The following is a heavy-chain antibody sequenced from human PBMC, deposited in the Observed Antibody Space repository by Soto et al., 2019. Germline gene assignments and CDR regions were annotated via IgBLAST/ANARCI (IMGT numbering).Heavy chain of an antibody. CDR3: ARGGYSYGRSYWYFDL. CDR1: GGSFSGYY. D-gene: IGHD5-18*01. Sequence: QVQLQQWGAGLLKPSETLSLTCAVYGGSFSGYYWSWIRQPPGKGLEWIGEINHSGSTNYHPSLKSRVTISVDTSKNQFSLKLSSVTAADTAVYYCARGGYSYGRSYWYFDLWGRGTLVTVSS. J-gene: IGHJ2*01. CDR2: INHSGST. V-gene: IGHV4-34*01.